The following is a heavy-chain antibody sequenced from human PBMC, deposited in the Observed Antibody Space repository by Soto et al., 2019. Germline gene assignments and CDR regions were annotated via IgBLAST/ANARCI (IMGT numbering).Heavy chain of an antibody. D-gene: IGHD6-19*01. CDR3: AAGYSSGWYGYFQH. CDR2: IVVGSGNT. V-gene: IGHV1-58*01. J-gene: IGHJ1*01. CDR1: GFTFTSSA. Sequence: ASVRVSCKASGFTFTSSAVQWVRQARGQRLEWIGWIVVGSGNTNYAQKFQERVTITRDMSTSTAYMELSSLRSEDTAVYYCAAGYSSGWYGYFQHWGQGTLVTVSS.